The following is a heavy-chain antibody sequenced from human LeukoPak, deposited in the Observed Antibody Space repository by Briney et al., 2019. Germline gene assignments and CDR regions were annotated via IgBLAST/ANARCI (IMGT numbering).Heavy chain of an antibody. CDR1: GFTFSSYI. CDR3: ARPHLGYDSSSDY. Sequence: GGSLRLSCAASGFTFSSYIMNWVRQAPGKGLEWVSSISSSSSYIYYADSVKGRFTISRDNAKNSLYLQMNSLRAEDTAVYYCARPHLGYDSSSDYWGQGTLVTVSS. D-gene: IGHD3-22*01. V-gene: IGHV3-21*01. J-gene: IGHJ4*02. CDR2: ISSSSSYI.